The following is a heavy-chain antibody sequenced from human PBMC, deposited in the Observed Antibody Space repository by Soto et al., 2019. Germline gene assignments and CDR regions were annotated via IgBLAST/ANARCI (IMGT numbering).Heavy chain of an antibody. D-gene: IGHD3-22*01. Sequence: SETLALTCTVSGGSVSSGSYYWSWIRQPPGKGLEWIGYIYYSGSTNYNPSLKSRVTISVDTSKNQFSLKLSSVTAADTAVYYCARDFLPYDSSGYYRHNQSQAWGQGTLVTVSS. CDR2: IYYSGST. CDR1: GGSVSSGSYY. CDR3: ARDFLPYDSSGYYRHNQSQA. J-gene: IGHJ5*02. V-gene: IGHV4-61*01.